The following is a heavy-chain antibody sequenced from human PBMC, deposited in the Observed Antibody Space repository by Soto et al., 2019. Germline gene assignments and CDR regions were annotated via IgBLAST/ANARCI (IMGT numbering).Heavy chain of an antibody. D-gene: IGHD3-22*01. Sequence: SETLSLTCTFSGCSSSSGDYYWSWIRQPPGKGLEWIGYIYYSGSTYYNPSLKSRVTISVDTSKNQFSLKLSSVTAADTAVYYCAGTPNYYDSSGYQAFDYWGQGTLVTVSS. V-gene: IGHV4-30-4*01. J-gene: IGHJ4*02. CDR3: AGTPNYYDSSGYQAFDY. CDR1: GCSSSSGDYY. CDR2: IYYSGST.